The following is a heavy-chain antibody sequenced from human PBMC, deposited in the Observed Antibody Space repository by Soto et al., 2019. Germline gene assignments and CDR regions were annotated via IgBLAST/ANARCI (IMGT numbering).Heavy chain of an antibody. J-gene: IGHJ6*02. CDR1: GFTFRNYN. CDR3: AKGRSYYYYYGVDV. V-gene: IGHV3-48*01. Sequence: GGFLRLSCAASGFTFRNYNMNWVRQAPGKGLEWLSYISGASGTIYYADSMQGRFTISRDNAKNSLYLQMNSLRAEDTALYYCAKGRSYYYYYGVDVWGQGTTVTVSS. CDR2: ISGASGTI.